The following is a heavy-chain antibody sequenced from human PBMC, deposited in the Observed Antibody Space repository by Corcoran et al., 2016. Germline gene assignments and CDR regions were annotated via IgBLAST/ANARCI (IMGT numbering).Heavy chain of an antibody. CDR2: INPNSGGT. V-gene: IGHV1-2*04. J-gene: IGHJ5*02. CDR1: GYTFTSYQ. Sequence: QVQLVQSGAEVKKPGASVKVSYKASGYTFTSYQMHWVRQAPGQGLEWMGWINPNSGGTNYAQKFQGWVNMRRDTSISTAYMELNRLRSDDTAVYYGARDGSSGWGWFDPWGQGTLVTVSS. D-gene: IGHD6-19*01. CDR3: ARDGSSGWGWFDP.